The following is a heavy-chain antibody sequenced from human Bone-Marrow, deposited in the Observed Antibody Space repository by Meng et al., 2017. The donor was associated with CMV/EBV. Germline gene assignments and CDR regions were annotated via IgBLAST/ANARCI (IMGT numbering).Heavy chain of an antibody. CDR3: SRDNHGPGLRFLEWLFDS. J-gene: IGHJ4*02. Sequence: GESLKIPCAASGLTFSNYWMNWVRQAPGKGLEWVANIKQDGSEKYYVDSVKGRFTISRDNAKNSLYLQMNSLRAEDTAMYYCSRDNHGPGLRFLEWLFDSWGQGTLVTVSS. CDR1: GLTFSNYW. CDR2: IKQDGSEK. V-gene: IGHV3-7*01. D-gene: IGHD3-3*01.